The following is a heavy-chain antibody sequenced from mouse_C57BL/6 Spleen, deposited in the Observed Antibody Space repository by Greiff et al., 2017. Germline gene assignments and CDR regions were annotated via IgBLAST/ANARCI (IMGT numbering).Heavy chain of an antibody. CDR3: ARGRDLLWSFDY. CDR1: GYTFTSYW. V-gene: IGHV1-64*01. D-gene: IGHD2-1*01. CDR2: IHPNSGST. Sequence: QVQLKQPGAELVKPGASVKLSCKASGYTFTSYWMHWVKQRPGQGLEWIGMIHPNSGSTNYNEKFKSKATLTVDKSSSTAYMQLSSLTSEDSAVYYCARGRDLLWSFDYWGQGTTLTVSS. J-gene: IGHJ2*01.